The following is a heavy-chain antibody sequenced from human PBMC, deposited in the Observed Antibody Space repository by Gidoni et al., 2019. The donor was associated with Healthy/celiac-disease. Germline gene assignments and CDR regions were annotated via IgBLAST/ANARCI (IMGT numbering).Heavy chain of an antibody. D-gene: IGHD3-3*01. V-gene: IGHV3-33*01. Sequence: QLQLVESAGGVVQPGRSLRLSCAASGFTFSSYGMHWVRQAPGKGLEWVAVIWYDGSNKYYADSVKGRFTIYRDNSKNTLYLQMNSLRAEDTAVYYCARGDTIFGVVTPPPVAFDIWGQGTMVTVSS. CDR2: IWYDGSNK. CDR1: GFTFSSYG. J-gene: IGHJ3*02. CDR3: ARGDTIFGVVTPPPVAFDI.